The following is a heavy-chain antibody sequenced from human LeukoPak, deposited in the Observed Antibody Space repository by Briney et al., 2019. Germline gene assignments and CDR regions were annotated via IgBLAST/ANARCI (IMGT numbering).Heavy chain of an antibody. CDR3: TTLGFDP. Sequence: PGGSLRLSCAASGSTFSHAWMSWVRHAPGRGLGWVGRVKSKTDGGTTDYAAPVKGRFTISRDDSKSTLYLQMNSLKTEDTAVYYCTTLGFDPWGQGTLVTVSS. CDR1: GSTFSHAW. CDR2: VKSKTDGGTT. J-gene: IGHJ5*02. V-gene: IGHV3-15*01.